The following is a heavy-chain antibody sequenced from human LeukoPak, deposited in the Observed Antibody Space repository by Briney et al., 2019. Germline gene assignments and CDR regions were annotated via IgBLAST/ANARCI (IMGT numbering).Heavy chain of an antibody. CDR3: ARGPAPYSSTPADY. CDR1: GFTFSSYG. Sequence: AGGSLRLSCAASGFTFSSYGMHWVRQAPGEGLEWVAVIWYDGSNKYYADSVKGRFTISRDNSKNTLYLQMNSLRAEDTAVYYCARGPAPYSSTPADYWGQGTLVTVSS. J-gene: IGHJ4*02. V-gene: IGHV3-33*01. CDR2: IWYDGSNK. D-gene: IGHD6-13*01.